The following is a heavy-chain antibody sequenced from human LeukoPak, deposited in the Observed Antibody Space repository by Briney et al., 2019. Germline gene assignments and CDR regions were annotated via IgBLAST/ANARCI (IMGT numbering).Heavy chain of an antibody. CDR1: RFTLRMYL. D-gene: IGHD2-15*01. J-gene: IGHJ4*02. V-gene: IGHV3-30*06. CDR2: MSYVVSTK. Sequence: GGSLRLSCAESRFTLRMYLIHWVRQAPGKGGEWVAVMSYVVSTKYLADSVKGRVTISRENSQNTVYLQMNSPTAEDTAVYYCTRVRVPSRILLPYFDYWGQGTLVTVSS. CDR3: TRVRVPSRILLPYFDY.